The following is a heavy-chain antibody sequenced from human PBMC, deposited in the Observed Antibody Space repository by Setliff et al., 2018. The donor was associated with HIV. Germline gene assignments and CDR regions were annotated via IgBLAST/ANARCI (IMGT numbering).Heavy chain of an antibody. D-gene: IGHD5-12*01. CDR2: INNDGRKT. V-gene: IGHV3-74*03. CDR1: GFTFSTYW. J-gene: IGHJ5*02. Sequence: GGSLRLSCAASGFTFSTYWMHWVRQAPGKGLVWVSHINNDGRKTTYADSVKGRFTVSRDNAKNTLYLQMNSLRAEDTAVYYCARVASGYDYGWLDPWGQGTLVTVAS. CDR3: ARVASGYDYGWLDP.